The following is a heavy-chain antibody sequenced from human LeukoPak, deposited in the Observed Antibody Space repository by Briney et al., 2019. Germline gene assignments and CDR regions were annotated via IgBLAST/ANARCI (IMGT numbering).Heavy chain of an antibody. D-gene: IGHD6-13*01. CDR2: ISAYNGNT. CDR3: ARAILRGTAPYYFDY. Sequence: ASVKVPCKASGYTFTSYGISWVRQAPGQGLEWMGWISAYNGNTNYAQKLQGRVTMTTDTSTSTAYMELRSLRSDDTAVYYCARAILRGTAPYYFDYWGQGTLVTVSS. J-gene: IGHJ4*02. CDR1: GYTFTSYG. V-gene: IGHV1-18*04.